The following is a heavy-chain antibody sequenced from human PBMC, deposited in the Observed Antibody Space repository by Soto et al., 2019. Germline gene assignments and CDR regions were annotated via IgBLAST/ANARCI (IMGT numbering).Heavy chain of an antibody. CDR2: ISGSGGST. CDR1: GFTFSSYA. Sequence: EVQLLESGGGLVQPGGSLRLSCAASGFTFSSYAMSWVRQAPGKGLEWVSAISGSGGSTYYADSVKGRFTISRDNSKNTLYLQMNSLRAEDTAVYYCAKRMDFCSGYYTGYDYWGQGTLVTVSS. CDR3: AKRMDFCSGYYTGYDY. V-gene: IGHV3-23*01. J-gene: IGHJ4*02. D-gene: IGHD3-3*01.